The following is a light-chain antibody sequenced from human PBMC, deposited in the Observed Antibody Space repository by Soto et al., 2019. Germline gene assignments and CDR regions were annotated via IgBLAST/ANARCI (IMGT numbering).Light chain of an antibody. CDR3: LQHNSYPLT. CDR2: AAS. CDR1: QGISNY. V-gene: IGKV1D-17*01. Sequence: NIQMTQSPSAMSASVGDRVTITCRARQGISNYLAWIQQKPGKVPKHLIYAASSLQSGVPSRFSGSGSGTEFTLTISSLQPEDFATYYCLQHNSYPLTFGGGTKVEIK. J-gene: IGKJ4*01.